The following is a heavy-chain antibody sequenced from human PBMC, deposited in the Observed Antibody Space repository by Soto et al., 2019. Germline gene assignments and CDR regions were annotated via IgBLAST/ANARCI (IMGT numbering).Heavy chain of an antibody. D-gene: IGHD1-1*01. CDR1: GFTFDDYA. V-gene: IGHV3-9*01. CDR2: ITWNSGTI. Sequence: EVQLVESGGGLVQPGRSLRLSCAASGFTFDDYAMHWVRQAPGKGLEWVSGITWNSGTIGYADSVKGRFTISRDNAKNSLYLQMDSLRAEDTALYHCAKDHIRIRRWETGFDYWGQGTLVTVSS. J-gene: IGHJ4*02. CDR3: AKDHIRIRRWETGFDY.